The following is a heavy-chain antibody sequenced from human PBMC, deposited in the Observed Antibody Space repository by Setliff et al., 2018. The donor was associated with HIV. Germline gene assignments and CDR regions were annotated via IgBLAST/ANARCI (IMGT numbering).Heavy chain of an antibody. CDR3: ARVDMGYYYDSSGYSHFDH. J-gene: IGHJ4*02. CDR2: INHRGST. Sequence: PSETLSLTCAVYGGSFSDYYWTWIRQSPGKGLEWIGEINHRGSTNYNPSLKSRVTISVDTSKNHFSLKLSSVTAADTAVYYCARVDMGYYYDSSGYSHFDHWGQGTLVTVSS. V-gene: IGHV4-34*01. D-gene: IGHD3-22*01. CDR1: GGSFSDYY.